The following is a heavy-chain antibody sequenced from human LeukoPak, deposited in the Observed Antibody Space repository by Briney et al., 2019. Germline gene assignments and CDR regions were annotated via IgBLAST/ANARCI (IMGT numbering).Heavy chain of an antibody. D-gene: IGHD2-8*01. J-gene: IGHJ4*02. V-gene: IGHV1-8*03. CDR3: ARVGYCSRGVCYNYDY. CDR2: MNPNSGNT. Sequence: GASVKVSCKASRYTFTSYDINWVRQATGQGLEWMGWMNPNSGNTGYAQKFQGRVTITRNTSISTAYLELSSLKSDDTAVYYCARVGYCSRGVCYNYDYWGQGTQVTVSS. CDR1: RYTFTSYD.